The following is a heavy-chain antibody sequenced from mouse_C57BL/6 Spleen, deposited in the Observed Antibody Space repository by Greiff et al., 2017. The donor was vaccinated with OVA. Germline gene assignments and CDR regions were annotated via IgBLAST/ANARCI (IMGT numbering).Heavy chain of an antibody. J-gene: IGHJ1*03. D-gene: IGHD1-1*01. CDR3: TRRYGSSPSYWYFDV. CDR1: GYTFTDYE. Sequence: VQLQQSGAELVRPGASVTLSCKASGYTFTDYEMHWVKQTPVHGLEWIGAIDPETGGTAYNQKFKGKAILTAEKSSSTAYMELRSLTSEDSAVYYCTRRYGSSPSYWYFDVWGTGTTVTVSS. CDR2: IDPETGGT. V-gene: IGHV1-15*01.